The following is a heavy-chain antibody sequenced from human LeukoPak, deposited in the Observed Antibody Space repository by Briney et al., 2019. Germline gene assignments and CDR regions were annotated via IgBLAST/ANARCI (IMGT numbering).Heavy chain of an antibody. D-gene: IGHD3-10*01. CDR1: VYTLTELS. CDR3: ARVFYYYGSGSYYPLFDY. V-gene: IGHV1-24*01. CDR2: FDPEDGET. J-gene: IGHJ4*02. Sequence: ASVTVSLTFSVYTLTELSMHWVRQAPGPGIGRKGGFDPEDGETIDAQKFQGRVTMTEDTSTDTAYMELSSLRSEDTAVYYCARVFYYYGSGSYYPLFDYWGQGTLVTVSS.